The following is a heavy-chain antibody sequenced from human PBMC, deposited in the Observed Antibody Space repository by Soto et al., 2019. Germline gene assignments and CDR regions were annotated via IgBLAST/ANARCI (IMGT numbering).Heavy chain of an antibody. Sequence: LSCVTSGFTFSSYSMNWVRQAPGTDLEWISSISTSSSHFYYADSVKGRFTISRDNAKSSLYLQMNDLRPEDTAIYYCARDSRKVATPAMGSVVFALWVQRSLDTGSS. CDR1: GFTFSSYS. V-gene: IGHV3-21*01. D-gene: IGHD2-15*01. CDR2: ISTSSSHF. J-gene: IGHJ5*02. CDR3: ARDSRKVATPAMGSVVFAL.